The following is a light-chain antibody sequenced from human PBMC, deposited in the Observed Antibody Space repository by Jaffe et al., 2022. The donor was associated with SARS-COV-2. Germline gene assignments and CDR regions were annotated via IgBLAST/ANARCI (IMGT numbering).Light chain of an antibody. CDR2: DVT. CDR1: SSDVGGYNY. Sequence: QSALTQPASVSGSPGQSITISCTGTSSDVGGYNYVSWYQQHPDKAPKLLIYDVTNRPSGVSNRFSGSKSGNTASLTISGLQAEDEADYSCSSYRSSSTLVVFGGGTKLTVL. CDR3: SSYRSSSTLVV. V-gene: IGLV2-14*01. J-gene: IGLJ3*02.